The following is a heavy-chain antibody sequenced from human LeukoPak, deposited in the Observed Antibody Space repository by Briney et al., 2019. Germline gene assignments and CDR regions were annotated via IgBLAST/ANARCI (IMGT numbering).Heavy chain of an antibody. V-gene: IGHV3-7*03. CDR2: IKQDGSEK. CDR3: ARETTVTTFYYYYYGMDV. Sequence: GGSLRLSCGASGFTFSSYWMSWVRQGPGKGLEWVANIKQDGSEKYYVDSVKGRFTISRDNAKNSLYLQMNSLRAEDTAVYYCARETTVTTFYYYYYGMDVWGQGTTVTVSS. J-gene: IGHJ6*02. D-gene: IGHD4-17*01. CDR1: GFTFSSYW.